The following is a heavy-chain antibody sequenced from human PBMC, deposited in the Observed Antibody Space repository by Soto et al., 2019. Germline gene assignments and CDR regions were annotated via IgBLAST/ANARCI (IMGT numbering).Heavy chain of an antibody. CDR3: AKCRHFWSGYYPGFDY. J-gene: IGHJ4*02. D-gene: IGHD3-3*02. V-gene: IGHV3-23*01. Sequence: PGGYLRLSCAASGFTFSSDAMSWVRQAPGKGLEWVSAISGSGGSTYYADSVKGRFTISRDNSKNTLYLQMNSLRAEDTAVYYCAKCRHFWSGYYPGFDYWGQGTLVTVSS. CDR1: GFTFSSDA. CDR2: ISGSGGST.